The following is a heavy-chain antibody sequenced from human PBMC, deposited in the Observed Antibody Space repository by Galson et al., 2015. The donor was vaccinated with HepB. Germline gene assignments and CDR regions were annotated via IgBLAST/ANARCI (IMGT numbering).Heavy chain of an antibody. CDR1: GYTFTSYG. CDR3: ARGPYYYDSSGYITPNAFDI. J-gene: IGHJ3*02. D-gene: IGHD3-22*01. V-gene: IGHV1-18*04. Sequence: SVKVSCKASGYTFTSYGISWVRQAPGQGLEWMGWISAYNGNTNYAQKLQGRVTMTTDTSTSTAYMELRSLRSDDTAVYYCARGPYYYDSSGYITPNAFDIWGQGTMVTVSS. CDR2: ISAYNGNT.